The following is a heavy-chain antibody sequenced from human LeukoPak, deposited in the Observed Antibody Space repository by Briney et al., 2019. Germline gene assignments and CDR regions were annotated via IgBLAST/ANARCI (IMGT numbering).Heavy chain of an antibody. Sequence: PSETLSLTCAVSGYFISSGYYWGWIRQPPGEGLEWIGSLYHSGSTYYNPSLKSRVTISVDTPKNQFSLKLSAVAAADTVVYYLGRLGGYGYNRDVVYCGQGTPVTVSS. D-gene: IGHD5-24*01. J-gene: IGHJ4*02. CDR3: GRLGGYGYNRDVVY. CDR2: LYHSGST. V-gene: IGHV4-38-2*01. CDR1: GYFISSGYY.